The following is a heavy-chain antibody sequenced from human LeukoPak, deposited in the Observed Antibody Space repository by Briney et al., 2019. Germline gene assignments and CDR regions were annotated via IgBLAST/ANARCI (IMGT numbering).Heavy chain of an antibody. CDR3: ARRSGWFDAFDI. D-gene: IGHD6-19*01. Sequence: GGSLRLSCAASGFTFSSYSMNWVRQAPGKGLEWVSSISSSSYIYYADSVKGRFTISRDNAKNSLYLQMNSLRAEDTAVYYCARRSGWFDAFDIWGQGTMVTVSS. CDR1: GFTFSSYS. CDR2: ISSSSYI. J-gene: IGHJ3*02. V-gene: IGHV3-21*01.